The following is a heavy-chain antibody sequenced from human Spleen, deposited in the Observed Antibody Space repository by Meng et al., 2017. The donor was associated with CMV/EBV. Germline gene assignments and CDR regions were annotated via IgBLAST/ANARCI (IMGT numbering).Heavy chain of an antibody. Sequence: GESLKISCAASGFTFSSYAMSWVRQAPGQGLEWLLLSPFDGRNVYYADSVKGRITVSRDDSKNSVYLQMNNLRPEDTAVYYCAKDAFTGIDYWGHGTLVTVSS. D-gene: IGHD3-9*01. J-gene: IGHJ4*01. CDR1: GFTFSSYA. V-gene: IGHV3-30*02. CDR3: AKDAFTGIDY. CDR2: SPFDGRNV.